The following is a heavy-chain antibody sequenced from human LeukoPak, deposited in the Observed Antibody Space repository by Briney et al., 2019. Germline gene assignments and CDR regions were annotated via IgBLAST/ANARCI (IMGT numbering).Heavy chain of an antibody. V-gene: IGHV4-59*01. CDR3: ARHSSSSRGWFDP. J-gene: IGHJ5*02. CDR1: GGSISSYH. Sequence: PSETLSLTCTVSGGSISSYHWTWIRQPPGKGLEWIGYIYHSGNTNYNPSLKSRVTISVDTSKNQFSLKLSSVTAADTAVYYCARHSSSSRGWFDPWGQGTLVTVSS. D-gene: IGHD6-6*01. CDR2: IYHSGNT.